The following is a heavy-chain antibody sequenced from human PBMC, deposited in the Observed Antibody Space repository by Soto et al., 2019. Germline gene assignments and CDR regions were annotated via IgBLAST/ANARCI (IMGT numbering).Heavy chain of an antibody. CDR1: GGSISSYY. D-gene: IGHD3-10*01. Sequence: SETLSLTCTVSGGSISSYYWSWIRQPPGKGLEWIGYIYYSGSTNYNPSLKSRVTISVDTSKNQFSLKLSSVTAADTAVYYCARARNYYGSGSYYNVYYYYMDVWGKGTTVTVSS. V-gene: IGHV4-59*01. CDR3: ARARNYYGSGSYYNVYYYYMDV. J-gene: IGHJ6*03. CDR2: IYYSGST.